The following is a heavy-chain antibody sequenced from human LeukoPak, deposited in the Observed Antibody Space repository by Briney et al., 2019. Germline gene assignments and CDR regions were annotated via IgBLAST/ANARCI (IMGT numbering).Heavy chain of an antibody. J-gene: IGHJ4*02. CDR3: AKVSFYGSGRRSYFDY. CDR2: ISGSSSYI. D-gene: IGHD3-10*01. V-gene: IGHV3-21*04. Sequence: PGGSLRLSCAASGFTFSSYSMNWVRQAPGKGLEWVSSISGSSSYIYYPDSVKGRFTISRDNAKNSLYLQMNSLRAEDTALYYCAKVSFYGSGRRSYFDYWGQGTLVTVSS. CDR1: GFTFSSYS.